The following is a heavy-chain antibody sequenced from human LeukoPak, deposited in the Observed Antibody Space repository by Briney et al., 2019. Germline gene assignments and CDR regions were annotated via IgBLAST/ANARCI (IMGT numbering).Heavy chain of an antibody. J-gene: IGHJ3*02. CDR1: GGSISSYY. D-gene: IGHD2-15*01. V-gene: IGHV4-59*01. CDR2: IYYSGST. CDR3: ARARLGVVAAYAFDI. Sequence: SETLSLICTVSGGSISSYYWSWIRQPPGKGLEWIGYIYYSGSTNYNPSLKSRVTMSVDTSKNQFSLKLSSVTAADTAVYYCARARLGVVAAYAFDIWGQGTMVTVSS.